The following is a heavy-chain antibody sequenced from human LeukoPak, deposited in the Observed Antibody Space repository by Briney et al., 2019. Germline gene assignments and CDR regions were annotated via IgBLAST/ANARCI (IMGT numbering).Heavy chain of an antibody. Sequence: ASETLSLTCTVSGGSISSYYWSWIRQPPGKGLEWIGYIYYSGSTNYNPSLKSRVTISVDTSKNQFSLKLSSVTAADTAVYYCARDGDGDSPLDYWGQGTLVTVSS. CDR2: IYYSGST. J-gene: IGHJ4*02. D-gene: IGHD4-17*01. CDR1: GGSISSYY. V-gene: IGHV4-59*01. CDR3: ARDGDGDSPLDY.